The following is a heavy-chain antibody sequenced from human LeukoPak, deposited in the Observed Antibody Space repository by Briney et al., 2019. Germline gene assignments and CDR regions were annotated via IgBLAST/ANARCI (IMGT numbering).Heavy chain of an antibody. Sequence: GGSLRLSCAASGFTFSSYEMNWVRQAPGKGLEWVSYISSSGSTIYYADSVKGRFTISRDNAKNSLYLQMNSLRAEDTAVYYCASLRYSSSWPYFDYWGQGTLVTVSS. CDR1: GFTFSSYE. J-gene: IGHJ4*02. V-gene: IGHV3-48*03. CDR2: ISSSGSTI. CDR3: ASLRYSSSWPYFDY. D-gene: IGHD6-13*01.